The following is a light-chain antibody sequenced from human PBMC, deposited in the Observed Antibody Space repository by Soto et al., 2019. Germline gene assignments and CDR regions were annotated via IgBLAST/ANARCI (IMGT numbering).Light chain of an antibody. J-gene: IGLJ1*01. CDR1: SSDVGGYNY. Sequence: SALTQPRSVSGSPGQSVTISCTGTSSDVGGYNYVSWYQQHPGKAPKLMIYDVSKRPSGVPDRFSGSKSGNTASLTISGLQAEDEADYYCSSYRTGGSYVFGTGTKVTVL. V-gene: IGLV2-11*01. CDR3: SSYRTGGSYV. CDR2: DVS.